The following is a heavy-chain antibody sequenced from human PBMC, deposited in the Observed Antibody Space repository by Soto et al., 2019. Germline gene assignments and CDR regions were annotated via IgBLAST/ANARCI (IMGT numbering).Heavy chain of an antibody. D-gene: IGHD2-15*01. J-gene: IGHJ4*02. Sequence: PSETLSLTCTVSGGSISSSSYYWGWIRQPPGKGLEWIGSIYYSGSTYYNPYLKSRVTISVDTSKNQFSLKLRSVTAADTVVYYCARHTPAISISDHWGQGTLVTVSS. CDR3: ARHTPAISISDH. CDR2: IYYSGST. CDR1: GGSISSSSYY. V-gene: IGHV4-39*01.